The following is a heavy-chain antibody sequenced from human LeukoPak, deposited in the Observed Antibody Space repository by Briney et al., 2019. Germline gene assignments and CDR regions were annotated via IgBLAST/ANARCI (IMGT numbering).Heavy chain of an antibody. CDR3: ARGFRGDNFDY. CDR1: GGSISSSSYY. V-gene: IGHV4-39*07. Sequence: SETLSLTCTVSGGSISSSSYYWGWIRQPPGKGLEWIGSMYCSGSTYYNPSLKSRVTISVDTSKNQFSLKLSSVTAADTAVYFCARGFRGDNFDYWGQGTLVTVSS. CDR2: MYCSGST. J-gene: IGHJ4*02. D-gene: IGHD7-27*01.